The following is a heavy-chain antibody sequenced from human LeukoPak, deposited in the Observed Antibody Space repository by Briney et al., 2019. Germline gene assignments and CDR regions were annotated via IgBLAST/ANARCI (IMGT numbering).Heavy chain of an antibody. CDR1: GYTFKGFY. D-gene: IGHD3-16*01. CDR2: IIPNSSDT. J-gene: IGHJ4*02. V-gene: IGHV1-2*02. Sequence: ASVKVSCKASGYTFKGFYIHWVRQAPGQGLEWMGCIIPNSSDTNYAQKFQGRVTMTRDASITTSYMELNSLRADDTAVYYCARGGGRPDFPLDYWGQGTLVAVSS. CDR3: ARGGGRPDFPLDY.